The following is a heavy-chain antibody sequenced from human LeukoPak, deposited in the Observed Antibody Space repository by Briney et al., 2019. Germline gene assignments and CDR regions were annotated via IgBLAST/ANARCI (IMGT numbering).Heavy chain of an antibody. CDR3: ARVSWFPGTSYYYMDV. V-gene: IGHV4-59*01. CDR2: IQYSGST. CDR1: GGSISNYY. J-gene: IGHJ6*03. Sequence: SETLSLTCTGSGGSISNYYWSWIRQPPGKGLEWIGYIQYSGSTNYNPSLKSRVTISVDTSKNQFSLKLSSVTAADTAVYYCARVSWFPGTSYYYMDVWGKGTPVTVSS. D-gene: IGHD1-1*01.